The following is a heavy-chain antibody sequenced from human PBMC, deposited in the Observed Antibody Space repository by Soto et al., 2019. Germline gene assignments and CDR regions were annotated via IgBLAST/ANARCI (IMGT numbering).Heavy chain of an antibody. V-gene: IGHV3-30-3*01. CDR3: TRDLMDVVPPADDFFDP. J-gene: IGHJ5*02. CDR2: ISYDGSNK. Sequence: AGGSLRLSCAASGFTFSSYAMHWVRQAPGKGLEWVAVISYDGSNKYYADSVKGRFTISRDNSKNTLYLQMDSLRVEDTAVYYCTRDLMDVVPPADDFFDPWGQGIQVTVSS. CDR1: GFTFSSYA. D-gene: IGHD2-2*01.